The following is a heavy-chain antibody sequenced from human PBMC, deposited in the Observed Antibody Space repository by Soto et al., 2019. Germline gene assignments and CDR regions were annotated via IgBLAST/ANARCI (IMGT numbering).Heavy chain of an antibody. J-gene: IGHJ5*02. CDR2: MNPRSGKT. Sequence: ASVKVSCKASGYTFINYDISLLLQATGQGLEWMGWMNPRSGKTGYANKFQGRVTMTRDASTSTAHLELSSLTSEDTAVYYCARMASFGTLNWFDPWGQGTLVTVSS. D-gene: IGHD3-16*01. CDR3: ARMASFGTLNWFDP. V-gene: IGHV1-8*02. CDR1: GYTFINYD.